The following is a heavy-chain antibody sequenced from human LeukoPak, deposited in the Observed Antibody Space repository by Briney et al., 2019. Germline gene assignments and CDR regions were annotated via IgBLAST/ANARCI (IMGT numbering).Heavy chain of an antibody. CDR1: AGTFSSYA. V-gene: IGHV1-69*04. D-gene: IGHD6-19*01. J-gene: IGHJ6*02. CDR2: IIPILGIA. Sequence: SLKVSCKASAGTFSSYAISWVRQAPGQGLEWMGRIIPILGIANYAQKFQRRVTITADKSTSKAYMELSSLRSEDTAVYYCARVEAVAGGMDVWGQGTTVTVSS. CDR3: ARVEAVAGGMDV.